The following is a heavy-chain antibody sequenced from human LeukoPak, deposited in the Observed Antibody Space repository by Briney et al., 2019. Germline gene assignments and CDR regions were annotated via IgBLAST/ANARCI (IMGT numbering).Heavy chain of an antibody. Sequence: SETLSLTCAVYGGSFSGYYWSWIRQPPGKGLEWIGEINHSGSTNYNPSLKSRVTISVDTSKNQFSLKLSSVTAADTAVYYCARWRIQLWFSLGDAFDIWGQGTMVTVSS. D-gene: IGHD5-18*01. CDR1: GGSFSGYY. CDR2: INHSGST. CDR3: ARWRIQLWFSLGDAFDI. V-gene: IGHV4-34*01. J-gene: IGHJ3*02.